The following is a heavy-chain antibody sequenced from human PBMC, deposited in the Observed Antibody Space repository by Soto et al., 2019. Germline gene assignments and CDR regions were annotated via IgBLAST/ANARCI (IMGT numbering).Heavy chain of an antibody. Sequence: SVKVSCKTSGFTFSSSAVHWVRQARGHRLQWIGWIDVGSANANYAQMLQERVTITRDTSASTAYMELSSLRSENTAVYYCAKDSYDSRGGVFDIWGKGTMVTVSS. J-gene: IGHJ3*02. CDR2: IDVGSANA. V-gene: IGHV1-58*01. CDR3: AKDSYDSRGGVFDI. CDR1: GFTFSSSA. D-gene: IGHD3-22*01.